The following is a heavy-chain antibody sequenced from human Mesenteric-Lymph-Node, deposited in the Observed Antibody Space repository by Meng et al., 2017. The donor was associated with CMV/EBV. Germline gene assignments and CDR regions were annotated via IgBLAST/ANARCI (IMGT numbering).Heavy chain of an antibody. J-gene: IGHJ6*02. V-gene: IGHV3-23*01. D-gene: IGHD4-11*01. CDR1: GFTFSSYA. CDR2: ISGSGGST. CDR3: ARALTTVTTPFLINYYYYGMDV. Sequence: GGSLRLSCAASGFTFSSYAMSWVRQAPGKGLEWVSAISGSGGSTYYADSVKGRFTISRDNSKNTLYLQMNSLRAEDTAVYYCARALTTVTTPFLINYYYYGMDVWGQGTTVTVSS.